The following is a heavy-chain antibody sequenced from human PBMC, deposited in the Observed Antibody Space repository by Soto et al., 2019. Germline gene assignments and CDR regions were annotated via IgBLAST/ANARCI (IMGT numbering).Heavy chain of an antibody. Sequence: GGSLRLSCAASGFTFSSYWMSWVRQAPGKGLEWVANIKQDGSEKYYVDSVKGRFTISRDNAKNSLYLQMNSLRAEDTAVYYCARVRRDSSWYYYYGMDVWGQGTTVTVSS. CDR2: IKQDGSEK. J-gene: IGHJ6*02. V-gene: IGHV3-7*01. CDR1: GFTFSSYW. CDR3: ARVRRDSSWYYYYGMDV. D-gene: IGHD6-13*01.